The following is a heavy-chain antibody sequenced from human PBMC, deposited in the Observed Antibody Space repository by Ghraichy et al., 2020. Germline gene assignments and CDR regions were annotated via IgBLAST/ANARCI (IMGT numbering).Heavy chain of an antibody. Sequence: GGSLRLSCAASGFSLNNYIMNWVRQAPGKGLEWVSHISSSRRTISYADSVKGRFTVSRDNAKNSLFLQKNSLGNKDTAVYYCARATRVVRFYDYEALDVSGQRTPVTVSS. V-gene: IGHV3-48*02. D-gene: IGHD4-23*01. CDR1: GFSLNNYI. J-gene: IGHJ6*02. CDR3: ARATRVVRFYDYEALDV. CDR2: ISSSRRTI.